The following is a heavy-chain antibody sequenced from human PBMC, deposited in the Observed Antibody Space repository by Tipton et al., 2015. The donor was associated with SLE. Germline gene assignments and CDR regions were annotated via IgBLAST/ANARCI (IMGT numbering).Heavy chain of an antibody. CDR1: GGSFSGYY. CDR2: INHSGST. V-gene: IGHV4-34*01. J-gene: IGHJ3*02. CDR3: ARDDSSGPRAFDI. D-gene: IGHD3-22*01. Sequence: TLSLTCAVYGGSFSGYYWSWIRQPPGKGLEWIGEINHSGSTNYNPSLKSRVTISRDNAKNSLYLQMNSLRAEDTAVYYCARDDSSGPRAFDIWGQGTMVTVSS.